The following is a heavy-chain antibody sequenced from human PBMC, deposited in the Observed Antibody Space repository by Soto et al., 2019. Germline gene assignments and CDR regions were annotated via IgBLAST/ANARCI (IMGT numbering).Heavy chain of an antibody. V-gene: IGHV1-69*05. J-gene: IGHJ4*02. CDR3: ARARVGATHHKNLDY. D-gene: IGHD1-26*01. CDR2: VIPISGTA. CDR1: GGTFSSYT. Sequence: SVKVSCKASGGTFSSYTISWVRQAPGQGLEWMGGVIPISGTANYAQKFQGRVTMTRDTSTSTVYMELSSLRSEDTAVYYCARARVGATHHKNLDYWGQGTLVTVSS.